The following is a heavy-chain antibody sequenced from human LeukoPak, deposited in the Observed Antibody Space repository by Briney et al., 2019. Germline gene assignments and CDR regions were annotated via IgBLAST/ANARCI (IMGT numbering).Heavy chain of an antibody. CDR2: IYYSGST. CDR1: GGSISSGGYY. CDR3: AHSTTSEFLDY. D-gene: IGHD1-7*01. V-gene: IGHV4-31*03. Sequence: SETLSLTCTVSGGSISSGGYYWSWIRQHPGKGLEWIGYIYYSGSTYYNPSLKSRVTISVDTSKNQFSLKLSSVTAADTAVYYCAHSTTSEFLDYWGQGTLVTVSS. J-gene: IGHJ4*02.